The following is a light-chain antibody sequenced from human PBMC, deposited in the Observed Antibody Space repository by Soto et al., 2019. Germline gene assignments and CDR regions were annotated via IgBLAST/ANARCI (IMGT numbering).Light chain of an antibody. CDR1: SSNIGGNA. Sequence: QSVLTQPPSASGTPGQRVTISCSGSSSNIGGNAVNWYQQLPGTTPKLFIYSNNQRPSGVPDRFSGSKSGTSASLAISGLQSEDEADYYCAAWDDSLSGYVFGTGTKLTVL. CDR2: SNN. CDR3: AAWDDSLSGYV. J-gene: IGLJ1*01. V-gene: IGLV1-44*01.